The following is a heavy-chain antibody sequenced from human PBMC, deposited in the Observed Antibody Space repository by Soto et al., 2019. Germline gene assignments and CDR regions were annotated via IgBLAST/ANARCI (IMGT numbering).Heavy chain of an antibody. CDR2: IYYDGSNR. J-gene: IGHJ4*01. Sequence: PGGSLRLSCAASGFTFGTYAMHWVRQAPGKGLEWVAVIYYDGSNRYYGDAVKGRFTISRDNSKSTLYLQKSSLRAEDTAVYYCARAFCTNGVCYYFFDYWGHGTLVTVSS. V-gene: IGHV3-33*01. D-gene: IGHD2-8*01. CDR1: GFTFGTYA. CDR3: ARAFCTNGVCYYFFDY.